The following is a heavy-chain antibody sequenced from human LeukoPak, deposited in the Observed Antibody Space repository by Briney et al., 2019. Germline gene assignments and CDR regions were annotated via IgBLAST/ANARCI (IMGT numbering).Heavy chain of an antibody. CDR3: ARYGTRGNWFDP. CDR1: GYTFTSYG. V-gene: IGHV1-18*01. D-gene: IGHD3-10*01. J-gene: IGHJ5*02. Sequence: GASVKVSCKASGYTFTSYGISWVRQAPGQGLEWMGWISAYDGNTNYAQKFQGRVTMTRDTSISTAYMELSRLRSDDTAVYYCARYGTRGNWFDPWGQGTLVTVSS. CDR2: ISAYDGNT.